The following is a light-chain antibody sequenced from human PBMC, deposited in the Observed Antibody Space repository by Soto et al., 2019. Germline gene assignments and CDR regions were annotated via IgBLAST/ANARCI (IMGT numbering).Light chain of an antibody. V-gene: IGKV3D-20*02. J-gene: IGKJ5*01. CDR2: DAS. CDR3: QQHSNWPPIT. CDR1: QIVSSSY. Sequence: EIVLTQSPVTLSLSPGERATLSCRASQIVSSSYLAWYQQKPGQAPRLLIYDASDRATGIPGRFSGSGSGTDFTLTISSLEPEDFAVYYCQQHSNWPPITFGQGTRLEIK.